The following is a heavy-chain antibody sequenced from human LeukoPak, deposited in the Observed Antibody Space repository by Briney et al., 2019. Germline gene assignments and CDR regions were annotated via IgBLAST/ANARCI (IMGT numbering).Heavy chain of an antibody. CDR1: GFTFSSYG. D-gene: IGHD2-2*01. V-gene: IGHV3-30*02. CDR2: IRYDGSNK. Sequence: GGSLRLSCAASGFTFSSYGMHWVRQAPGKGLEWVAFIRYDGSNKYYADSVKGRFTISRDNSKNTLYLQMNSLRPEDTAVCFCAKDGVICSSTSCDYYYYMDVWGKGTTVTVSS. CDR3: AKDGVICSSTSCDYYYYMDV. J-gene: IGHJ6*03.